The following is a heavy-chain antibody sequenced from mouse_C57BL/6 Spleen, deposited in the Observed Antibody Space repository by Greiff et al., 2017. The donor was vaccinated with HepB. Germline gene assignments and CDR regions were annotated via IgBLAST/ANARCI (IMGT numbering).Heavy chain of an antibody. CDR1: GYTFTSYW. J-gene: IGHJ2*01. Sequence: QVHVKQPGAELVKPGASVKMSCKASGYTFTSYWITWVKQRPGQGLEWIGDIYPGSGSTNYNEKFKSKATLTVDTSSSTAYMQLSSLTSEDSAVYYCARSMITTRVYFDYRGQGTTLTVSS. D-gene: IGHD2-4*01. CDR3: ARSMITTRVYFDY. V-gene: IGHV1-55*01. CDR2: IYPGSGST.